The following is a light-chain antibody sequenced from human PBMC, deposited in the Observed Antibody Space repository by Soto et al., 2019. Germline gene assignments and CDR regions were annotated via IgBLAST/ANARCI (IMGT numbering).Light chain of an antibody. Sequence: QSVLTQPASVSGSPGQSITISCSGARRDIGAYNLVSWYQQHPDKAPQLLIYEVRNRPSGISSRFSGSRSGNTASLAISSLLPEDEADYYCSAYTSRSTLVFGGGTKVTVL. V-gene: IGLV2-14*01. CDR2: EVR. J-gene: IGLJ2*01. CDR1: RRDIGAYNL. CDR3: SAYTSRSTLV.